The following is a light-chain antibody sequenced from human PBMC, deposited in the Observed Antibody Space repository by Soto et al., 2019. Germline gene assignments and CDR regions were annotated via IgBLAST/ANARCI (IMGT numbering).Light chain of an antibody. V-gene: IGLV2-11*01. CDR1: SRDVGGYNY. CDR3: GSYTTSSNYV. CDR2: DVS. J-gene: IGLJ1*01. Sequence: QSVLTQPRSVSGSPGQSVTISCTGTSRDVGGYNYVSWYQQYPGKAPKLMIYDVSTRPSGVSDRFSGSKSGNTASLTISGLRAEDEADYYCGSYTTSSNYVFGTGTKVTVL.